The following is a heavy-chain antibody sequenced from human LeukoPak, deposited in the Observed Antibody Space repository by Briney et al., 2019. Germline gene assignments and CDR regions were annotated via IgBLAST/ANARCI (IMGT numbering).Heavy chain of an antibody. D-gene: IGHD4-23*01. CDR2: IASDGSST. Sequence: GGSLRLSCAASGFAFSSYWMNWVRQAPGKGLVWVSRIASDGSSTTYADSVKGRFSISRDSAKNTLYLQMNSLRVEDTAVYYCARGRPHGNDYWGQGTLVTVSS. J-gene: IGHJ4*02. V-gene: IGHV3-74*01. CDR3: ARGRPHGNDY. CDR1: GFAFSSYW.